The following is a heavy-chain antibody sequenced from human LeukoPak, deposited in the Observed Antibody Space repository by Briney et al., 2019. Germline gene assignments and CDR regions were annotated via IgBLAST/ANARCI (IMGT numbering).Heavy chain of an antibody. CDR1: GFTFSSYA. CDR2: ISYDGSNK. CDR3: ARGRETYNFDY. Sequence: PGGSLRLSCAASGFTFSSYAMHWVRQAPGKGLEWVAVISYDGSNKYYADSVKGRFTISRDNSKNTLYLQMNSLRPEDMATFYCARGRETYNFDYWGQGTLVTVSS. J-gene: IGHJ4*02. D-gene: IGHD5-18*01. V-gene: IGHV3-30*04.